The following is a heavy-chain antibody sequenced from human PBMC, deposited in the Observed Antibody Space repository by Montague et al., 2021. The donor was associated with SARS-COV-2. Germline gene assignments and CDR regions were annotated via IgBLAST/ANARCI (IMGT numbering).Heavy chain of an antibody. CDR1: RFTFSDFW. CDR3: ARDGWAHYYDSSGYEGNFDI. Sequence: SLRLSCAASRFTFSDFWMNWVRQAPGKGLEWVADIKHDGSEKSYVDSVKGRFTISRDNAKNSLFLQMNSLRAEDTAVYYCARDGWAHYYDSSGYEGNFDIWGQGTMVTVSS. V-gene: IGHV3-7*01. D-gene: IGHD3-22*01. J-gene: IGHJ3*02. CDR2: IKHDGSEK.